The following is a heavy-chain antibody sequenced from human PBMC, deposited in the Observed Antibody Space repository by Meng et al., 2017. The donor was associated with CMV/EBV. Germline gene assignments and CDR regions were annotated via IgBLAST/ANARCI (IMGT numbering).Heavy chain of an antibody. V-gene: IGHV3-11*04. J-gene: IGHJ6*02. CDR3: ARIIAAAGVPDYYYYGMDV. CDR2: ISSSGSTI. Sequence: GESLKISCAASGFTFSDYYMSWIRQAPGKGLEWVSYISSSGSTIYYADSVKGRFTISRDNAKNSLYLQMNSLRAEDAAVYYCARIIAAAGVPDYYYYGMDVWGQGTTVTVSS. CDR1: GFTFSDYY. D-gene: IGHD6-13*01.